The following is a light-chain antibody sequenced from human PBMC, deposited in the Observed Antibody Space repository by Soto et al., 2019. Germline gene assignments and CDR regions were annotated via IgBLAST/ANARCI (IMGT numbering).Light chain of an antibody. CDR1: SGSIASNY. J-gene: IGLJ3*02. CDR2: EEN. CDR3: QSYDATNQV. Sequence: NFMLTQPHSVSESPGKTVIISCTRSSGSIASNYVQWYQQRPGSSPTTVIYEENQRPSGVPDRFSGSIDSSSNSVSLTISGLETEDEADYYCQSYDATNQVFGGGTKLTVL. V-gene: IGLV6-57*01.